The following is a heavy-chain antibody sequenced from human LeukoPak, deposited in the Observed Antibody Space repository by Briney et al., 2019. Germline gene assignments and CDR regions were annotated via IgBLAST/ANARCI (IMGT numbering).Heavy chain of an antibody. CDR3: ARVKRFYDILTGSYYYYYYMDV. V-gene: IGHV4-59*11. CDR1: GGSISSHY. D-gene: IGHD3-9*01. CDR2: IYDSGST. J-gene: IGHJ6*03. Sequence: PSETLSLTCTVSGGSISSHYWSWIRQPPGKGLEGIGYIYDSGSTNYNPSLKGRVTISVDTSKNQFCLKLSSVTAADTAVYYCARVKRFYDILTGSYYYYYYMDVWGKGTTVTVSS.